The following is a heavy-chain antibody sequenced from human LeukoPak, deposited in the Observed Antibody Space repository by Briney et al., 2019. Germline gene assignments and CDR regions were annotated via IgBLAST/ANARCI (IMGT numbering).Heavy chain of an antibody. J-gene: IGHJ6*03. Sequence: GGSLRLSCAAPGFTFSNAWMSWVRQAPGKGLEWVGRIKSKTDGGTTDYAAPVKGRFTISRDDSKNTLYLQMNSLKTEDTAVYYCTTALAEWGYYYYYMDVWGKGTTVTVSS. D-gene: IGHD3-16*01. CDR1: GFTFSNAW. CDR3: TTALAEWGYYYYYMDV. V-gene: IGHV3-15*01. CDR2: IKSKTDGGTT.